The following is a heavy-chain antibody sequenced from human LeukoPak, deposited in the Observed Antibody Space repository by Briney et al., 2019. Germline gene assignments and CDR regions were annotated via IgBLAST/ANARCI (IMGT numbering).Heavy chain of an antibody. CDR3: HVDYGDYEGFDY. Sequence: PVKVSCKASGGTFSSYAISWVRQAPGQGLEWMGGIIPIFGTANYAQKFQGRVTITADESTSTAYMELSSLRSEDTAVYYCHVDYGDYEGFDYWGQGTLVTVSS. V-gene: IGHV1-69*01. CDR2: IIPIFGTA. CDR1: GGTFSSYA. J-gene: IGHJ4*02. D-gene: IGHD4-17*01.